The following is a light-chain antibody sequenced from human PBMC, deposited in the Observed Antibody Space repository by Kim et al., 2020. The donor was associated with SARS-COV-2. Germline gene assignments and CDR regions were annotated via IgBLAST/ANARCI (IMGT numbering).Light chain of an antibody. CDR1: QSVSSY. CDR2: GAS. Sequence: EIVMTQSPATLSVSPGERATLSCRASQSVSSYLAWYQQKPGQAPRLLIYGASTRATGIPARFSGSGSGTEFTLTISSLQSEDFAVYYCQQYNNWPQTFGPGTKVDIK. J-gene: IGKJ1*01. V-gene: IGKV3D-15*01. CDR3: QQYNNWPQT.